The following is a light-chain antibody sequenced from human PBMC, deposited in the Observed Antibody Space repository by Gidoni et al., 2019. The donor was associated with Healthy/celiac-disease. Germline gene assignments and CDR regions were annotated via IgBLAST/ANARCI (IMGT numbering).Light chain of an antibody. CDR2: DVS. Sequence: QSALTQPASVSGSPGQSITISCTGTSSDVGGYNYVSWYQQHPGNAPKLMVYDVSNRPAGVSNRFSGSKSGTAATLTMSGVQAEDEDDYDCGAYTSSSVFVGGGTKLTVL. V-gene: IGLV2-14*01. CDR3: GAYTSSSVF. J-gene: IGLJ2*01. CDR1: SSDVGGYNY.